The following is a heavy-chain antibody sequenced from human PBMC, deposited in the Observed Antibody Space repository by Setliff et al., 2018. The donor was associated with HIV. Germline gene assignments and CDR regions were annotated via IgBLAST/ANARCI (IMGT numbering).Heavy chain of an antibody. CDR3: ARDKGYYYMDV. CDR2: IWTSGST. J-gene: IGHJ6*03. V-gene: IGHV4-61*02. Sequence: SETLSLTCTVSGGSISSGSYYWSWIRQPAGKGLEWIGRIWTSGSTNYNPSLKSRVTISVDTSKNQFSLRLNSVTAADTAVYYCARDKGYYYMDVWGKGITVTVSS. CDR1: GGSISSGSYY.